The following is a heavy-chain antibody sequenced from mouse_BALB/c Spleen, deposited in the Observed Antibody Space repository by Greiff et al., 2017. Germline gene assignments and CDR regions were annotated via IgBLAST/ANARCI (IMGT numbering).Heavy chain of an antibody. CDR1: GFAFSSYD. J-gene: IGHJ3*01. CDR2: ISSGGGST. V-gene: IGHV5-12-1*01. Sequence: EVQVVESGGGLVKPGGSLKLSCAASGFAFSSYDMSWVRQTPEKRLEWVAYISSGGGSTYYPDTVKGRFTISRDNAKNTLYLQMSSLKSEDTAMYCCAHDYDWFAYWGQGTLVTVSA. CDR3: AHDYDWFAY. D-gene: IGHD2-4*01.